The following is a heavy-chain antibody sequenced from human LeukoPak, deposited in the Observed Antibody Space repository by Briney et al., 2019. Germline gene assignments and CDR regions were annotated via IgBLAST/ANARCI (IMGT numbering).Heavy chain of an antibody. V-gene: IGHV3-21*01. D-gene: IGHD7-27*01. J-gene: IGHJ4*02. CDR2: ISSSGSYK. Sequence: GGSLRLSCAASGFTFSSYSMNWVRQAPGKGLEWVSSISSSGSYKYYADSVKGRFTISRDNAKKSLYLQMNSLRAEDTAVYYCARDPLNWGPYYFDYWGQGTLVTVSS. CDR1: GFTFSSYS. CDR3: ARDPLNWGPYYFDY.